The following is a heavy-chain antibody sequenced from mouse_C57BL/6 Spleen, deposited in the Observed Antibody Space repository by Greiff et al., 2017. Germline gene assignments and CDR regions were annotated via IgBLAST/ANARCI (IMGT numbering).Heavy chain of an antibody. CDR3: ARAYDGAMDY. CDR1: GFTFSDYY. J-gene: IGHJ4*01. V-gene: IGHV5-16*01. D-gene: IGHD2-12*01. Sequence: EVQRVESEGGLVQPGSSMKLSCTASGFTFSDYYMAWVRQVPEKGLEWVANINYDGSSTYYLDSLKSRFIISRDNAKNILYLQMSSLKSEDTATYYCARAYDGAMDYWGQGTSVTVSS. CDR2: INYDGSST.